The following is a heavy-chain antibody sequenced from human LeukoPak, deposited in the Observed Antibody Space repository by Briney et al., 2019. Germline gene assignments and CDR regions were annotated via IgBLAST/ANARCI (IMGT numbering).Heavy chain of an antibody. CDR2: ISSSSSYI. V-gene: IGHV3-21*01. Sequence: GGSLRLSCAASGFTFSSYSMNWVRQAPGKGLEWVSSISSSSSYIYYADSVKGRFTISRDNAKNSLYLQMNSLRAENMAVYYCAREAHLLAAAGTSWFDPWGQGTLVTVSS. J-gene: IGHJ5*02. D-gene: IGHD6-13*01. CDR1: GFTFSSYS. CDR3: AREAHLLAAAGTSWFDP.